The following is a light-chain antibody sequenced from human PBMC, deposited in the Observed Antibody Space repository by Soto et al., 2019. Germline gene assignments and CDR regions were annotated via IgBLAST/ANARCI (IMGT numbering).Light chain of an antibody. Sequence: DIQMTQSPSILSASVGDIVTISCRASQSIRRWLAWYQQKPGKAPKLLIFDASTLESGVPSRFSGRGSETEFTLTISSLQPDDFATYYCQQYNSYSPATVGQGTKVEIK. V-gene: IGKV1-5*01. CDR3: QQYNSYSPAT. J-gene: IGKJ1*01. CDR2: DAS. CDR1: QSIRRW.